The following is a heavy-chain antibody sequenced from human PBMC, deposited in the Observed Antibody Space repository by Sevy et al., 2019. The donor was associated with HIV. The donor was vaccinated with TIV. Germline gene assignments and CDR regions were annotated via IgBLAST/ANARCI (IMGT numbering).Heavy chain of an antibody. CDR2: ISGSGGST. D-gene: IGHD2-21*02. V-gene: IGHV3-23*01. CDR3: AKQANYCCGDCYSIFDY. Sequence: GGSLRLSCAASGFTFSSYAMSWVRQAPGKGLEWVSAISGSGGSTYYADSVKGRFTISRDNSKNTLYLQMNSLRAEDTAVYYCAKQANYCCGDCYSIFDYWGQGTLVTVSS. J-gene: IGHJ4*02. CDR1: GFTFSSYA.